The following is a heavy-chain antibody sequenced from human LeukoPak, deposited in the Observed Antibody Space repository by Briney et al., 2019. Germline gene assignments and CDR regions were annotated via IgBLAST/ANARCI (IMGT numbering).Heavy chain of an antibody. V-gene: IGHV1-18*01. CDR2: MSAYNGNT. CDR1: GYTFSTDG. Sequence: ASVKVSCTASGYTFSTDGISCGRDAPGQGREWRGWMSAYNGNTNYAQKLQSRDTMTTDTSTSTAYIEHRSLRTDDTDVYYCSREAYSYGSAVDYWGQGTLVTVSS. CDR3: SREAYSYGSAVDY. J-gene: IGHJ4*02. D-gene: IGHD5-18*01.